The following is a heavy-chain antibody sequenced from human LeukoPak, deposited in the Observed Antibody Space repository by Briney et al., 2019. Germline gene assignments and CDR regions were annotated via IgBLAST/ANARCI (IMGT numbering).Heavy chain of an antibody. D-gene: IGHD4-17*01. CDR2: IIPIFGTA. CDR1: GGTFSSYA. CDR3: ARVGDYGDSFDY. J-gene: IGHJ4*02. V-gene: IGHV1-69*01. Sequence: SVKVSCKASGGTFSSYAISWVRQAPGQELEWMGGIIPIFGTANYAQKFQGRVTITADESTSTAYMELSSLRSEDTAVYYCARVGDYGDSFDYWGQGTLVTVSS.